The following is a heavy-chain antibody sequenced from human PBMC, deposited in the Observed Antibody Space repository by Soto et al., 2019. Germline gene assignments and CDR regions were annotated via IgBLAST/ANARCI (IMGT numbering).Heavy chain of an antibody. D-gene: IGHD6-6*01. Sequence: PSETLSLTCAVYGGSFSGYYWSWIRQPPGKGLEWIGEINHSGSTNYNPSLKSRVTISVDTSKNQFSLKLSSVTAADSAVYYCARGHRVRWPSSSPIWGWFDPWGQGTLVTVPQ. CDR3: ARGHRVRWPSSSPIWGWFDP. CDR1: GGSFSGYY. V-gene: IGHV4-34*01. CDR2: INHSGST. J-gene: IGHJ5*02.